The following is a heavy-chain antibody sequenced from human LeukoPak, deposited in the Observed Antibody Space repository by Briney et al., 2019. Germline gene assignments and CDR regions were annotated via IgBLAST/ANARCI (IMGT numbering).Heavy chain of an antibody. CDR1: GFTFSNAW. J-gene: IGHJ6*03. CDR2: IKSKTDGGTT. CDR3: TTSMATEPYYYYMDV. Sequence: GGSLRLSCAASGFTFSNAWMSWVRQAPGKGLEWVGRIKSKTDGGTTDYAAPVKGRFTISRDDSKNTLYLQMNSLKTEDTAVYYCTTSMATEPYYYYMDVWGKGTTVTVSS. V-gene: IGHV3-15*01. D-gene: IGHD2/OR15-2a*01.